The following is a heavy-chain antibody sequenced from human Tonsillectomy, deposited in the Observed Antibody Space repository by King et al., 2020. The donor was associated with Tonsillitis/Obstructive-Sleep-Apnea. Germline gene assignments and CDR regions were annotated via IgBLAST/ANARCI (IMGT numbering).Heavy chain of an antibody. V-gene: IGHV5-10-1*01. CDR2: IDPSDSYT. J-gene: IGHJ4*02. Sequence: QLVQSGAEVIQPGESLRISCKGSGYSFTINWSSWVRQMPGKGLEWMGRIDPSDSYTNYSPSFQGHVDISADKSISTAYLQWSGLKASDTAMYYCAGGGAYGRLDYWGQGTLVTVSS. CDR1: GYSFTINW. CDR3: AGGGAYGRLDY. D-gene: IGHD4-17*01.